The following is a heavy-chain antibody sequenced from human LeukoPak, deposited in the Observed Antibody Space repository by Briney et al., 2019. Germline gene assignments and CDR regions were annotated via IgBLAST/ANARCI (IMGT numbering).Heavy chain of an antibody. CDR3: AKDREFGYYYGSGSYYKPNAFDI. D-gene: IGHD3-10*01. V-gene: IGHV1-69*06. CDR2: IIPIFGTA. CDR1: GGTFSSYA. Sequence: ASVKVSCKASGGTFSSYAISWVRQAPGQGLEWMGGIIPIFGTANYAQKFQGRVTITADKSTSTAYMELSSLRSEDTAVYYCAKDREFGYYYGSGSYYKPNAFDIWGQGTMVTVSS. J-gene: IGHJ3*02.